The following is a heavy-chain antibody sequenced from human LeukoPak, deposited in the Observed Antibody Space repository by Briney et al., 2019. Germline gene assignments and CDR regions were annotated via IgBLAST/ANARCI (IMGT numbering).Heavy chain of an antibody. CDR2: ISAYNGKT. CDR1: GYTFTIYG. J-gene: IGHJ4*02. CDR3: ARVDYYDSSGYYFGDY. D-gene: IGHD3-22*01. V-gene: IGHV1-18*01. Sequence: ASVKVSFKASGYTFTIYGISWVRQAPGQGGERMGWISAYNGKTNYAQKLQGRVTMTTDTSTSTAYMELRSLISDDTAVYYCARVDYYDSSGYYFGDYWGQGTLVTVSS.